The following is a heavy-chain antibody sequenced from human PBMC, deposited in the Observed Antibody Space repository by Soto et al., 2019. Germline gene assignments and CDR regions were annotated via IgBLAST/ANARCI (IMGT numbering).Heavy chain of an antibody. CDR1: GGSFSGYI. CDR3: ARGFPTVVTVDY. CDR2: IYYSGST. J-gene: IGHJ4*02. V-gene: IGHV4-34*01. Sequence: PSETLSLTCAVYGGSFSGYIWGWIRQPPGKGLEWIGSIYYSGSTYYNPSLKSRVTISVDTSKNQFSLKLSSVTAADTAVYYCARGFPTVVTVDYWGQGTLVTVSS. D-gene: IGHD4-17*01.